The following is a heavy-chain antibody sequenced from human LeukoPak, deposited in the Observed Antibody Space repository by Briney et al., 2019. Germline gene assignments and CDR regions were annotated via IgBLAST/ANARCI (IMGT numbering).Heavy chain of an antibody. V-gene: IGHV3-53*01. CDR2: IYSGGST. CDR3: ARQGVWSYYFDY. J-gene: IGHJ4*02. D-gene: IGHD3-16*01. Sequence: GGSLRLSCAASGFTVSSNYMSWVRQAPGKGLEWVSVIYSGGSTYYADSVKGRFTISRDNSKNTLYLQMNSLRAEDTAVYYCARQGVWSYYFDYWGQGTLVTVSS. CDR1: GFTVSSNY.